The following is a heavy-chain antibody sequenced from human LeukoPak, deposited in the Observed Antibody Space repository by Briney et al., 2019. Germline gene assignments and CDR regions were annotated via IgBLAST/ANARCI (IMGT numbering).Heavy chain of an antibody. CDR1: GFTFSSYA. V-gene: IGHV3-74*01. CDR3: VRDGVGAPPFDY. CDR2: IKSDGSSV. J-gene: IGHJ4*02. Sequence: PGGSLRLSCAASGFTFSSYAMHWVRHTPGKGLVWVSRIKSDGSSVDYADSVKGRFTISRDNAKNTLYLQMNSLRAEDMAVYYCVRDGVGAPPFDYWGQGALVTVSS. D-gene: IGHD1-26*01.